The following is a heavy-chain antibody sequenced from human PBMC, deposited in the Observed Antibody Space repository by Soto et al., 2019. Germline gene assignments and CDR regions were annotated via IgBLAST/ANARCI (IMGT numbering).Heavy chain of an antibody. CDR1: GYTFIDYY. D-gene: IGHD6-19*01. CDR2: ISPKSGGT. J-gene: IGHJ4*02. V-gene: IGHV1-2*02. CDR3: ARPPGYISDWYYFDL. Sequence: GASVTVSCKASGYTFIDYYMNWVRQAPGQGLEWMGRISPKSGGTNYAQKFQGRVTMTWDTSLNTAYMELSSLMSEDTAVYYCARPPGYISDWYYFDLWGQGTLVTVSS.